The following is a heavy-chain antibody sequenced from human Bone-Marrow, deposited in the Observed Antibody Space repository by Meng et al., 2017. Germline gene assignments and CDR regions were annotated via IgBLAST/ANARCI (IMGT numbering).Heavy chain of an antibody. Sequence: GGSLRLSCAASGFTFSNAWMSWVRQAPGKGLEWVGRIKSKTDGGTTDYAAPVKGRFTISRDDSKNTLYLQMNSPKTEDTAVYYCTTDKPNDFWSGYYTAIFDYWGQGTLVTVSS. CDR1: GFTFSNAW. CDR2: IKSKTDGGTT. J-gene: IGHJ4*02. D-gene: IGHD3-3*01. V-gene: IGHV3-15*01. CDR3: TTDKPNDFWSGYYTAIFDY.